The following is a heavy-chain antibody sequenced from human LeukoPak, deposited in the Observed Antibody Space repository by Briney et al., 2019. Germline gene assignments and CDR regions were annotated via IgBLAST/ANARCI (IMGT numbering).Heavy chain of an antibody. V-gene: IGHV4-4*07. CDR1: GGSISSYF. CDR3: AREVEAAARGLDY. CDR2: IYTSRSN. D-gene: IGHD6-13*01. J-gene: IGHJ4*02. Sequence: SETLSLTCTVSGGSISSYFWSWIRQPAGKGLEWIGRIYTSRSNNYNPSLKSRVTMSVDTSKNQFSLKLDSVTAADTAVYYCAREVEAAARGLDYWGQGTLVTVSS.